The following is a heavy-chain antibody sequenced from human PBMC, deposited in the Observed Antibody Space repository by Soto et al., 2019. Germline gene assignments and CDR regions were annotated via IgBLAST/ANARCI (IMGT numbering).Heavy chain of an antibody. CDR3: ASPSGWYSSGVYGMDV. J-gene: IGHJ6*02. Sequence: VASVKVSCKASGYTFTSYGISWVRQAPGQGLEWMGWISAYNGNTNYAQKLQGRVTMTTDTSTSTAYMELRSLRSDDTAVYYCASPSGWYSSGVYGMDVWGQGTTVTVSS. D-gene: IGHD6-19*01. V-gene: IGHV1-18*04. CDR1: GYTFTSYG. CDR2: ISAYNGNT.